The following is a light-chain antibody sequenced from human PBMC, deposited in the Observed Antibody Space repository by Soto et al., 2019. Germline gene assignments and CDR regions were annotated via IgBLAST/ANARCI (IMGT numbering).Light chain of an antibody. V-gene: IGKV3-11*01. Sequence: EHVLTHSPATLSLSHGKRDTTYSRASQSVSSYLAWYQQKPGQAPRLLIYGASTRATSIPARFRGSGSGTDFTLSISSLEPEDFAVYYCQQRTDRPPWTFGQRAKVDI. CDR2: GAS. J-gene: IGKJ1*01. CDR3: QQRTDRPPWT. CDR1: QSVSSY.